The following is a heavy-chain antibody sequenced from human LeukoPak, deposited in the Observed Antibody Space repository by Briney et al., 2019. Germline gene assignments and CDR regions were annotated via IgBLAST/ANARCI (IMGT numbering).Heavy chain of an antibody. D-gene: IGHD1-26*01. J-gene: IGHJ3*02. Sequence: ASVKVSCKASGYTFTSYYMHWVRQAPGQGLEWMGIINPSGGSTSYAQKFQGRVIMTRDTSTSTVYMELSSLRSEDTAVYYCAREGLVGADRGAFDIWGQGIMVTVSS. CDR2: INPSGGST. CDR3: AREGLVGADRGAFDI. V-gene: IGHV1-46*01. CDR1: GYTFTSYY.